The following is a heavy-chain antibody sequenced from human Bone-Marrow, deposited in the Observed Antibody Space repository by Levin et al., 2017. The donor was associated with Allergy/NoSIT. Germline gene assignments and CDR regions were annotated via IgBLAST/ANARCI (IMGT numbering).Heavy chain of an antibody. CDR3: ARHSFYGSKDFDL. V-gene: IGHV4-39*01. Sequence: GSLRLSCTVSGDSISSSPYYWGWIRQPPGKGLEWIGSIYRSGSTYYNPSLKSRVTISVDTSKDQFSLKLSSVAAADTAVYYCARHSFYGSKDFDLWGRGTLVTVSS. J-gene: IGHJ2*01. CDR1: GDSISSSPYY. CDR2: IYRSGST. D-gene: IGHD3-10*01.